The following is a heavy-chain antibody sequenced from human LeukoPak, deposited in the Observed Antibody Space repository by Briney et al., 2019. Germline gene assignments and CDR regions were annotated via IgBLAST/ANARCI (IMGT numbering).Heavy chain of an antibody. D-gene: IGHD1-26*01. V-gene: IGHV3-23*01. J-gene: IGHJ6*03. CDR1: GFTFSNYA. Sequence: GGSLRLSCAASGFTFSNYAMSWVRQAPGKGLEWVSGIGGLGTRTHSADSVKGRFTISRDNSKNTPYLQMDSLRAEDTAVYYCARESSGSRWVNNYYYMDVWGKGTTVTVSS. CDR2: IGGLGTRT. CDR3: ARESSGSRWVNNYYYMDV.